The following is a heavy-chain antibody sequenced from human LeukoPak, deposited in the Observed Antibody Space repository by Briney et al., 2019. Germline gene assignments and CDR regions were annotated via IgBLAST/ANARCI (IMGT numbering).Heavy chain of an antibody. V-gene: IGHV1-46*01. D-gene: IGHD2-15*01. J-gene: IGHJ4*02. CDR1: GYTLTSYY. CDR2: INPNDATT. CDR3: ARVDCSGGSCYRFDY. Sequence: GASVKVSCKASGYTLTSYYTQWVRQAPGQGLEWMGIINPNDATTSSARKFQGRVTMTRDTSTSTVYMELRSLTSEDTAVYYCARVDCSGGSCYRFDYWGQGTLVTVSS.